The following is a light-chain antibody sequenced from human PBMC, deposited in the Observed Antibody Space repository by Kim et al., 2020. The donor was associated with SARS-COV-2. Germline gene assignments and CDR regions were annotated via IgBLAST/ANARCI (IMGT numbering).Light chain of an antibody. CDR2: PAS. J-gene: IGKJ2*01. CDR3: QLYGSLSYT. V-gene: IGKV3-20*01. Sequence: SAWDRAALSCPVSQGVSRSYLAWYQQKPGQAPRLLIYPASYWATRVPGQFRESQSESDLNLTISRVEPKDVAVYYCQLYGSLSYTFRQ. CDR1: QGVSRSY.